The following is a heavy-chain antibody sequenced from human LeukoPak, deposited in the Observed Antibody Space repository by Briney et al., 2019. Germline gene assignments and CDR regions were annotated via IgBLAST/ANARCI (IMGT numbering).Heavy chain of an antibody. J-gene: IGHJ3*02. Sequence: SETLSLTCTVSGGSISSGDYYWSWIRQPPGKGLEWIGYIYCSGSTYYNPSLKSRVTISVDTSKNQFSLKLSSVTAADTAVYYCARENVLLWFGELSSWAFDIWGQGTMVTVSS. D-gene: IGHD3-10*01. CDR2: IYCSGST. CDR1: GGSISSGDYY. V-gene: IGHV4-30-4*08. CDR3: ARENVLLWFGELSSWAFDI.